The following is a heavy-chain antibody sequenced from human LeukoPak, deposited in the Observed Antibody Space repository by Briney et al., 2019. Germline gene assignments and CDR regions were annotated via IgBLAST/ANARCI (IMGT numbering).Heavy chain of an antibody. D-gene: IGHD1-1*01. V-gene: IGHV3-74*01. CDR2: INPDGTAA. CDR1: GFSFSNFW. Sequence: PGGSLRLSCAASGFSFSNFWMHWVRQAPGMGLVWVSQINPDGTAALYADSVKARFTISRDSAKNTLYLQMNTLRADDTAVYYCAKGSNFAFDNWGQGILVTVSS. CDR3: AKGSNFAFDN. J-gene: IGHJ4*02.